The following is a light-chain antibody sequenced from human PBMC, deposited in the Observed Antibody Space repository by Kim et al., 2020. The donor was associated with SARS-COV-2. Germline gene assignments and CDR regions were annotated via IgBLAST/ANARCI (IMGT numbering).Light chain of an antibody. V-gene: IGKV3-15*01. J-gene: IGKJ1*01. CDR1: QSVRSN. CDR2: DAS. CDR3: QQYDDWGGT. Sequence: EMVMTQSPVTLSVSPGERATLSCRASQSVRSNLAWYQQQPGQAPRLLIYDASTRAAGIPARFSGRGSGTDFTLIISSLESEDFAVYYCQQYDDWGGTFGQGTKVDIK.